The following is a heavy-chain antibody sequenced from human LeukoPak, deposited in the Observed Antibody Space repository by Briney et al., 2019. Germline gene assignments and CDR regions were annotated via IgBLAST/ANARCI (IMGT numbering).Heavy chain of an antibody. CDR1: GGTFSGYA. CDR3: ARVKDYDFWSGYSHYYYYMDV. D-gene: IGHD3-3*01. J-gene: IGHJ6*03. V-gene: IGHV1-69*01. Sequence: SVKVSCKASGGTFSGYAISWVRQAPGQGLEWMGGIIPIFGTANYAQKFQGRVTITADESTSTAYMELSSLRSEDTAVYYCARVKDYDFWSGYSHYYYYMDVWGKGTTVTVSS. CDR2: IIPIFGTA.